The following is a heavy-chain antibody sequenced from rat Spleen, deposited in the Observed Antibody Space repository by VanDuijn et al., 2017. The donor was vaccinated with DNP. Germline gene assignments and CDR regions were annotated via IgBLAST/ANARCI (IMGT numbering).Heavy chain of an antibody. Sequence: EVKLVESGGGLVQPGRSLQLSCAASGFNFNDYWLGWVRQAPGKGLEWLGQIHKDSSTINYIPSLKEKITISRDSAKNTLYLQMSKLGSEDTAIYYCVREDKGVDAWGQGVMVTVSA. J-gene: IGHJ2*01. CDR3: VREDKGVDA. D-gene: IGHD2-2*01. CDR1: GFNFNDYW. V-gene: IGHV4-2*01. CDR2: IHKDSSTI.